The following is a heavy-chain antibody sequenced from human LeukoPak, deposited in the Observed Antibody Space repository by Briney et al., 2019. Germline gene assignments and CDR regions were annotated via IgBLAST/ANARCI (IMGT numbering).Heavy chain of an antibody. Sequence: GRSLRLSCAASGFTFSSYGMHWVRHAPGKGLEWVAVMSYDGSNKYYANSVKGRFSISRDNSKNTRYLQINSLRAEETAVYYCARVRSGMSKWLAFWGQGTLVTVSS. CDR2: MSYDGSNK. CDR1: GFTFSSYG. D-gene: IGHD6-19*01. CDR3: ARVRSGMSKWLAF. V-gene: IGHV3-30*03. J-gene: IGHJ4*02.